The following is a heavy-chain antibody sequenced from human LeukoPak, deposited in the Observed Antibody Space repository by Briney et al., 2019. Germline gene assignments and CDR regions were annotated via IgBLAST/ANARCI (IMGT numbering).Heavy chain of an antibody. Sequence: ASVKVSCKASGYTFTGYCMHWVRHTPGQGLEWVGWINPNGGGTNFAQKFQGRVTLTRDTSTTTAYLEVNRLESDDTAIYYCARENNSGWYRKAAFDYWGQGALVTVTS. CDR1: GYTFTGYC. CDR3: ARENNSGWYRKAAFDY. J-gene: IGHJ4*02. D-gene: IGHD6-19*01. CDR2: INPNGGGT. V-gene: IGHV1-2*02.